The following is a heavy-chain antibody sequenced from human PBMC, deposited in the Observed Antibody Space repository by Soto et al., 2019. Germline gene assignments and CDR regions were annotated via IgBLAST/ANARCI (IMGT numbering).Heavy chain of an antibody. CDR2: MNPNSGNT. CDR1: GYTFTSYD. Sequence: GASVKVSCKASGYTFTSYDINWVRQATGQGLEWMGWMNPNSGNTGYAQKFQGRVTMTRNTSISTAYMELSSLRSEDTAVYYCASWYDSSGYYSNYYYGMDVWGQGTTVTVSS. D-gene: IGHD3-22*01. CDR3: ASWYDSSGYYSNYYYGMDV. V-gene: IGHV1-8*01. J-gene: IGHJ6*02.